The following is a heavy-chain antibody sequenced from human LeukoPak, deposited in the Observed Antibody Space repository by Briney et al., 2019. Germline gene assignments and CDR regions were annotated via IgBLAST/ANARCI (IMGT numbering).Heavy chain of an antibody. CDR3: ARSIGLTGGGVDV. V-gene: IGHV3-11*01. J-gene: IGHJ6*02. CDR1: GFTFSDYN. CDR2: ITDSGNTI. D-gene: IGHD3-9*01. Sequence: GGSLRLSCAAPGFTFSDYNMNWVRQAPGKGLEWVSYITDSGNTIHYADSVKGRFTISRDNAKDLLYLQMNSLRAEDTAVYYCARSIGLTGGGVDVWGQGTTVTVSS.